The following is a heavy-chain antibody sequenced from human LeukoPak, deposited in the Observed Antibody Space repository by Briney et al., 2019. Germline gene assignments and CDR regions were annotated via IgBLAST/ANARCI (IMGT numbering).Heavy chain of an antibody. CDR2: INPNSGGT. Sequence: ASVKVSCKASGYTFTGYYMHWVRQAPGQGLEWMGWINPNSGGTNYAQKFQGRVTMTRDTSISTAYMELSRLRSDDTAVYYCARDSEYDFWSGRSDFDYWGQGTLVTVSS. D-gene: IGHD3-3*01. CDR3: ARDSEYDFWSGRSDFDY. V-gene: IGHV1-2*02. J-gene: IGHJ4*02. CDR1: GYTFTGYY.